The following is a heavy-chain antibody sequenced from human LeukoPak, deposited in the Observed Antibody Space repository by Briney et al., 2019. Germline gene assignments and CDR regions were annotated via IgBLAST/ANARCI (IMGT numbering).Heavy chain of an antibody. D-gene: IGHD5-18*01. CDR1: GFTFGSYA. CDR3: ARVASAQLWYNWFDP. CDR2: ISYDGRNK. J-gene: IGHJ5*02. V-gene: IGHV3-30*04. Sequence: PGGSLRLSCAASGFTFGSYAMHWVRRAPGEGLEWVAFISYDGRNKYHADSVKGRFTISRDNSKNTLYLQMNSLRAEDTAVYYRARVASAQLWYNWFDPWGQGTQVTVSS.